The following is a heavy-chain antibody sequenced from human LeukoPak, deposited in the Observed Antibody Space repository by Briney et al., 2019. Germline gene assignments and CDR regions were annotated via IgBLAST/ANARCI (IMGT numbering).Heavy chain of an antibody. V-gene: IGHV3-74*01. D-gene: IGHD2-2*01. CDR3: ALRASGTSGFDY. J-gene: IGHJ4*02. CDR1: GFTFSNSW. Sequence: GGSLRLSCAASGFTFSNSWMHWVRQAPGKGLVWGSRINPDGSNTLYADSVKGRFTISRDNAKNTVYLQMNSLRAEDTAVYYCALRASGTSGFDYWGQGTLVTVSS. CDR2: INPDGSNT.